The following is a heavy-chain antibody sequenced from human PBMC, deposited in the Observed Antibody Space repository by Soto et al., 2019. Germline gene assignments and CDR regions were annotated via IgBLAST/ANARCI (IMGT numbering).Heavy chain of an antibody. CDR2: ISAYNGNT. CDR1: GYTFTSYG. CDR3: AREVVSWFDP. J-gene: IGHJ5*02. D-gene: IGHD2-15*01. Sequence: ASVRVSRKASGYTFTSYGISSVRQAPGQGIEWMGWISAYNGNTNYAQKLQGRVTMTTDTSTSPAYMELRSLRSDDTAVYYCAREVVSWFDPWGQGTLVTVSS. V-gene: IGHV1-18*04.